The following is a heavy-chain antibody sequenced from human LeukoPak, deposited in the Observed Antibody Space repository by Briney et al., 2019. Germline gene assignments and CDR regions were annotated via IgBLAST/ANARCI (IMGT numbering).Heavy chain of an antibody. J-gene: IGHJ4*02. Sequence: GGSLRLSCAASGFTFSSYSMNWVRQAPGKGLEWVSSISSSSSYIYYADSVKGRFTISRDNAKNTLYLQMNSLRAEDTAVYYCARREYSSSWPYDYWGQGTLVTVSS. CDR2: ISSSSSYI. D-gene: IGHD6-13*01. V-gene: IGHV3-21*01. CDR3: ARREYSSSWPYDY. CDR1: GFTFSSYS.